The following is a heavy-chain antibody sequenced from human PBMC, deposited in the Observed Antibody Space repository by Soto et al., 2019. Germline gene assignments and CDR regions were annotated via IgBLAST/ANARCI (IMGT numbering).Heavy chain of an antibody. CDR3: AKDLRIARYYYYGMDV. CDR1: GFTFSTYA. D-gene: IGHD2-21*01. Sequence: SLRLSCAAYGFTFSTYAMHWVRQAPGKGLEWVAVISYDGSNKYYADSVKGRFTISRDNSKNTLYLQMNSLRAEDTAVYYCAKDLRIARYYYYGMDVWGQGT. V-gene: IGHV3-30-3*01. J-gene: IGHJ6*02. CDR2: ISYDGSNK.